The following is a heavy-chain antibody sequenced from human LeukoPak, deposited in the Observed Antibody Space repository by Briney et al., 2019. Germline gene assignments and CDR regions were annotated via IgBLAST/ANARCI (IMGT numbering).Heavy chain of an antibody. CDR1: GGSISSTNYY. Sequence: PSETLSLTCTVSGGSISSTNYYWGWIRQPPGKGLAWIGTIHYSGGTYYNPSLKSRVTISVDTSKNQFSLKLSSVTAADTAVYYCARTYCSGGSCHFDYWGQGTLVTVSS. CDR3: ARTYCSGGSCHFDY. D-gene: IGHD2-15*01. CDR2: IHYSGGT. V-gene: IGHV4-39*01. J-gene: IGHJ4*02.